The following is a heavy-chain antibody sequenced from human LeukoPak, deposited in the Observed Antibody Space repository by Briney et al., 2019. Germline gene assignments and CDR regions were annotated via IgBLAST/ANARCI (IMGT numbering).Heavy chain of an antibody. CDR3: ARVSRYAAAGSDY. CDR1: GYTFTGYY. V-gene: IGHV1-2*02. D-gene: IGHD6-13*01. CDR2: INPNSGGT. J-gene: IGHJ4*02. Sequence: GASVKVSCKASGYTFTGYYMHWVRQAPGQGLEWMGWINPNSGGTNYAQKFQGRVTMTRDTSISTAYMEPSRLRSDDTAVYYCARVSRYAAAGSDYWGQGTLVTVSS.